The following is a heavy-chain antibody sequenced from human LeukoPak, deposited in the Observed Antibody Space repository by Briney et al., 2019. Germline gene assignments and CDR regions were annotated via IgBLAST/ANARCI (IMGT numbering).Heavy chain of an antibody. Sequence: SVKVSCKASGGTFSSYAISWVRQAPGQGLEWMGGIIPIFGTANYAQKFQGRVTITADESTSTAYMELSSLRSEDKAVYYCARDETAPGYYYGMDVWGQGTTVTVSS. CDR1: GGTFSSYA. D-gene: IGHD3-10*01. V-gene: IGHV1-69*13. CDR2: IIPIFGTA. J-gene: IGHJ6*02. CDR3: ARDETAPGYYYGMDV.